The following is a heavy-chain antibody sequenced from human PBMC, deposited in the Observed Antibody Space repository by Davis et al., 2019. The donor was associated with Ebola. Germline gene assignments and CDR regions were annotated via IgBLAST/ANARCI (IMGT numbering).Heavy chain of an antibody. CDR2: INTNTGYP. CDR1: GYTFTRYA. J-gene: IGHJ4*02. CDR3: ARGTGDFDY. V-gene: IGHV7-4-1*02. D-gene: IGHD3/OR15-3a*01. Sequence: ASVKVSCKASGYTFTRYAMNWVRQAPGQGLEWMGWINTNTGYPTYAQGFTGRFVFSLDASVTTAYLQISSLKAEDTAVYYCARGTGDFDYWGQGTLVTVSS.